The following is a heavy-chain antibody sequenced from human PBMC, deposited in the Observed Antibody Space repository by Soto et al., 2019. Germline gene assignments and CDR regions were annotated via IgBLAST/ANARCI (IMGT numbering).Heavy chain of an antibody. CDR1: GFTLSRYS. J-gene: IGHJ4*02. V-gene: IGHV3-30-3*01. CDR2: ISHDGTNI. Sequence: PGGSLRLSCAGSGFTLSRYSLHWARQAPGKGLEWVTSISHDGTNIYYADSVKGRFTISRDDSKNTLYLQMNSLSAEDTAVYYCARYSGFDYFFDYWGQGILVTVSS. D-gene: IGHD5-12*01. CDR3: ARYSGFDYFFDY.